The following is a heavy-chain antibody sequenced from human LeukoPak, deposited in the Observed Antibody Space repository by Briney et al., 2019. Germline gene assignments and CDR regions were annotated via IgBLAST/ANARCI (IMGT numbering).Heavy chain of an antibody. Sequence: AASVKVSCKASGYTFTSYAMHWVRQAPGQRLEWMGWINAGNGNTKYSQEFQGRVTITRDTSASTAYMELSSLRSGDMAVYYCARAPFTIFGVVTEYDYWGQGTLVTVSS. CDR2: INAGNGNT. CDR1: GYTFTSYA. CDR3: ARAPFTIFGVVTEYDY. V-gene: IGHV1-3*03. J-gene: IGHJ4*02. D-gene: IGHD3-3*01.